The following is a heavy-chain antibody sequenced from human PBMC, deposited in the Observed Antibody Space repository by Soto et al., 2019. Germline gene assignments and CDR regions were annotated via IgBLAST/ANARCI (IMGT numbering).Heavy chain of an antibody. CDR2: IYYSGST. CDR3: ARDRRGYRIDY. Sequence: QVQLQESGPGLVKPSQTLSLTCTVSGGSISSGGYYWSWIRQHPWKGLEWIGYIYYSGSTYYNPSLRSRVTISVDTSKNQFSLKLSSVTAADTAVYYCARDRRGYRIDYWGQGTLVTVSS. J-gene: IGHJ4*02. D-gene: IGHD5-18*01. V-gene: IGHV4-31*03. CDR1: GGSISSGGYY.